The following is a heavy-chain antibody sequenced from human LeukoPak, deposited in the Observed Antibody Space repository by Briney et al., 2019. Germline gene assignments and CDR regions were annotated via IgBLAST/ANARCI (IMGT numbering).Heavy chain of an antibody. CDR2: ISTYNGNT. CDR3: ARDRSFSSPDPFDI. D-gene: IGHD6-6*01. V-gene: IGHV1-18*01. Sequence: ASVKVSCKASGYTFTSYGISWVRQAPGQGLEWMGWISTYNGNTNYAQKLQGRVTITTDESTSTAYMELSSLRSEDTAVYYCARDRSFSSPDPFDIWGQGTMVTVSS. J-gene: IGHJ3*02. CDR1: GYTFTSYG.